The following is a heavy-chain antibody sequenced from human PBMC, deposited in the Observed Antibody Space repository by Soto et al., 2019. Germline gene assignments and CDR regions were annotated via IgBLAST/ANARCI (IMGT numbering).Heavy chain of an antibody. V-gene: IGHV3-23*01. CDR3: AKDYYDSSGYSYFDY. CDR1: GFTFSNYA. Sequence: EVQLLESGGGLVQPGGSLRLSCAASGFTFSNYAMSWVRQPPGKGLEWVSAISGSGGSTYYADSVKGRFTISRDNSKNMLYLQMISVRAEDTAVYYCAKDYYDSSGYSYFDYWVQGTQVTVSS. D-gene: IGHD3-22*01. CDR2: ISGSGGST. J-gene: IGHJ4*02.